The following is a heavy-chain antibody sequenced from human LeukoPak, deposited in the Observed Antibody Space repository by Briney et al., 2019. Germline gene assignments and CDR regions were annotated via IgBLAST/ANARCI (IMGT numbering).Heavy chain of an antibody. CDR1: GYTFTSYY. CDR3: ARGPPYRFHWGAYYFDY. Sequence: ASVKVSCKASGYTFTSYYMHWVRQAPGQGLEWMGIINPSGGSTSYAQKFQGRVTMTRDTSISTAYMELSRLRSDDTAVYYCARGPPYRFHWGAYYFDYWGQGTLVTVSS. CDR2: INPSGGST. V-gene: IGHV1-46*01. D-gene: IGHD1-26*01. J-gene: IGHJ4*02.